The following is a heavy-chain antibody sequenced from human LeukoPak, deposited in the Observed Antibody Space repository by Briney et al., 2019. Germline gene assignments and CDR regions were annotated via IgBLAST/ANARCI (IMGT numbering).Heavy chain of an antibody. CDR2: ISSSSSYI. V-gene: IGHV3-21*01. Sequence: PGGSLRLSCAASGFTFSSYSMNWVRQAPGKGLEWVSSISSSSSYIYYADSVKGRFTISRDNAKNSLYLQMNSLRAEDTAVYYCARETNDYVWGSLGYFDYWGQGTLVTVS. CDR1: GFTFSSYS. D-gene: IGHD3-16*01. CDR3: ARETNDYVWGSLGYFDY. J-gene: IGHJ4*02.